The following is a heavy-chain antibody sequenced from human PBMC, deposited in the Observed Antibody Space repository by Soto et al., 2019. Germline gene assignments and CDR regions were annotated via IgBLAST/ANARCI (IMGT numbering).Heavy chain of an antibody. CDR2: IIPIFGTA. Sequence: SVKVSCKASGGTFSSYAISWVRQAPGQGLEWMGGIIPIFGTANYAQKFQGRVTITADESTSTAYMELSSLRSEDTAVYYCARGDIVVVVAALRGYYYGMDVWGQGTTVTVSS. CDR3: ARGDIVVVVAALRGYYYGMDV. J-gene: IGHJ6*02. D-gene: IGHD2-15*01. V-gene: IGHV1-69*13. CDR1: GGTFSSYA.